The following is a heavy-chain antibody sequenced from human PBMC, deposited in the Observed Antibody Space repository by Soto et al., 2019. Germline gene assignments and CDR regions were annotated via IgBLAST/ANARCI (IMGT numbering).Heavy chain of an antibody. CDR1: GFMFSGYV. V-gene: IGHV3-30*18. J-gene: IGHJ5*02. D-gene: IGHD3-3*01. CDR3: AKLVGGVKAIGAPGDWLDP. CDR2: ISHDGSEK. Sequence: QVQLVESGGGVVQPGDSLRLSCAASGFMFSGYVMHWIRQAPGKGLEWVAVISHDGSEKYYGDSVKGRCTVSRDNSNNTLFLQIDSLRAEDTAVYFCAKLVGGVKAIGAPGDWLDPWGQGTLVTVSS.